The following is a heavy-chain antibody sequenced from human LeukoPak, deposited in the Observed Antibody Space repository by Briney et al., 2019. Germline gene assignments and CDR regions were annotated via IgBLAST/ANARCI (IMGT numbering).Heavy chain of an antibody. J-gene: IGHJ5*02. CDR3: ARDSSGSTDWFDP. CDR1: GGSIGSYY. Sequence: SETLSLTCTVSGGSIGSYYWSWIRQPPGKGLEWIGYIYYSGSTNYNPSLKSRVTISVDTSKNQFSLKLSSVTAADTAVYYCARDSSGSTDWFDPWGQGTLVTVSS. CDR2: IYYSGST. V-gene: IGHV4-59*01. D-gene: IGHD6-19*01.